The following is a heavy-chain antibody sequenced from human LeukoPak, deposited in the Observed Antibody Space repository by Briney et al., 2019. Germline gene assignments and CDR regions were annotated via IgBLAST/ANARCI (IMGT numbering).Heavy chain of an antibody. V-gene: IGHV3-23*01. CDR2: ISGSGDST. Sequence: GGSLRLSCTASGFTFSSFAMSWVRQAPGKGLDWVSAISGSGDSTSYADSVRGRFIISRDNSKNTLYLRMDSLRAEDTAVYYCATNRTTGGHRFDYWGQGTLVTVSS. CDR3: ATNRTTGGHRFDY. D-gene: IGHD1-1*01. J-gene: IGHJ4*02. CDR1: GFTFSSFA.